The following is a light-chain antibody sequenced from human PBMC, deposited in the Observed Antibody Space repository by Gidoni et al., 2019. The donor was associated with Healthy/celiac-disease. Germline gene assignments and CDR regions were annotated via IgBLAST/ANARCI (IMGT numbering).Light chain of an antibody. Sequence: QSALTQPASVSGSPGQSITISCTGTSSDGGGSNYVSWYQQHPGKAPKLMIFDVSNRPSGVSNRFSGSKSGNTASLTISGLQAEDEADYYCSSYTSSSTLGVFGGGTKLTVL. V-gene: IGLV2-14*01. CDR1: SSDGGGSNY. J-gene: IGLJ2*01. CDR2: DVS. CDR3: SSYTSSSTLGV.